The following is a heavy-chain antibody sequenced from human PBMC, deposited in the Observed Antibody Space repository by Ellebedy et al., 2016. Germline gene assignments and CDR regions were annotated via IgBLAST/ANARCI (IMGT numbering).Heavy chain of an antibody. CDR2: INSNSGAT. CDR1: GDIFTDYY. CDR3: ARDPCTTTSCYTWFDP. V-gene: IGHV1-2*02. Sequence: ASVKVSSKTSGDIFTDYYMHWVRQAPGQGLEWMGWINSNSGATNYAQKFQGRVTMTRDTSISTAYMELSRLRSDDTAVYYCARDPCTTTSCYTWFDPWGQGTLVTVSS. D-gene: IGHD2-2*02. J-gene: IGHJ5*02.